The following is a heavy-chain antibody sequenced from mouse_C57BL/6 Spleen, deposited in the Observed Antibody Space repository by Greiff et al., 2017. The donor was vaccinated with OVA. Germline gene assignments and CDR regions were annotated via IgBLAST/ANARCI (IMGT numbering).Heavy chain of an antibody. Sequence: VQLQQSGAELVRPGASVKLSCTASGFNIKDDYMHWVKQRPEQGLEWIGWIDPENGDTEYASKFQGKATITADTSSNTAYLQLSSLTSEDTAVYYCTTLTTVVATNAMDYWGQGTSVTVSS. V-gene: IGHV14-4*01. D-gene: IGHD1-1*01. CDR2: IDPENGDT. CDR3: TTLTTVVATNAMDY. J-gene: IGHJ4*01. CDR1: GFNIKDDY.